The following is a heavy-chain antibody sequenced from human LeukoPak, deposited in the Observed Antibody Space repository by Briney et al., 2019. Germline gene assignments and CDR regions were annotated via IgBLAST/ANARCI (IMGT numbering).Heavy chain of an antibody. CDR2: IIPIFGTA. CDR1: GGTFSSYA. V-gene: IGHV1-69*13. CDR3: ARDQDAHNWNLGGSTPYNWFDP. J-gene: IGHJ5*02. Sequence: ASVKVSCKASGGTFSSYAISWVRQAPGQGLEWMGGIIPIFGTANYAQKFQGRVTITADESTSTAYMELSSLRSEDTAVYYCARDQDAHNWNLGGSTPYNWFDPWGQGTLVTVSS. D-gene: IGHD1-7*01.